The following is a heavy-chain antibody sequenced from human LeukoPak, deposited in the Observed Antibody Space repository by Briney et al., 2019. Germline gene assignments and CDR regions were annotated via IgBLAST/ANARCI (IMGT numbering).Heavy chain of an antibody. CDR1: GGSISSYY. J-gene: IGHJ4*02. Sequence: SETLSLTCTVSGGSISSYYWIWIRQPPGKGLEWIGYIYYSGSTNYNPSLKSRVTISVDTSKNQFSLKLSSVTAADTAVYYCARDIGSSDFDYWGQGTLVTASS. CDR2: IYYSGST. D-gene: IGHD6-6*01. V-gene: IGHV4-59*01. CDR3: ARDIGSSDFDY.